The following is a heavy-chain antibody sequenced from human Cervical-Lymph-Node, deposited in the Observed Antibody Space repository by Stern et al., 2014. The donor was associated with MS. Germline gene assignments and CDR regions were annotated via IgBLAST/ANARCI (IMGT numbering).Heavy chain of an antibody. CDR1: GFTFSSYA. J-gene: IGHJ4*02. Sequence: VQLVESGGTLVQPGGSLRLSCAASGFTFSSYAMSWVRQAPGQGLEWCAVISGSDGSTFYADSVKGRFTISRVNSKNTLFMQMNSLRAEDTAVYYCAKVYGSGPFDYWGQGTLVTVSS. CDR2: ISGSDGST. V-gene: IGHV3-23*04. CDR3: AKVYGSGPFDY. D-gene: IGHD6-19*01.